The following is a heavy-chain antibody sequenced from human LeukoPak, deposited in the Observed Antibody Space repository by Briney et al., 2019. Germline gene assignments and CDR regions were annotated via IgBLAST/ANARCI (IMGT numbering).Heavy chain of an antibody. J-gene: IGHJ3*02. CDR3: AGALFHFDSSGYDMDGYDI. V-gene: IGHV1-69*05. Sequence: SVKVSCKASGCTFRNYALSWVRQGPGKGLEWMGGTAPIFGSAEYAQNFQGRVTVTTDESTSTAYMEMSSLRSDDTAVYYCAGALFHFDSSGYDMDGYDIWGQGTMVTVSS. CDR2: TAPIFGSA. CDR1: GCTFRNYA. D-gene: IGHD3-22*01.